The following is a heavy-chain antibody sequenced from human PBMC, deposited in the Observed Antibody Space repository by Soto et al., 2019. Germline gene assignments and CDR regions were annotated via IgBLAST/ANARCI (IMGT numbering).Heavy chain of an antibody. CDR3: ARDSEYYDFWSGNPSPGGMNMDV. V-gene: IGHV3-33*01. CDR2: IWYDGSNN. Sequence: VQLVESGVGVVQPGRSLRLSCAASGFTFSSYGMHWVRQAPGKGLERVAVIWYDGSNNYYADSVKGRFTISRDNSKNTLYLQMNSLRSEDTTVYYCARDSEYYDFWSGNPSPGGMNMDVSGQGTTVTVSS. CDR1: GFTFSSYG. D-gene: IGHD3-3*01. J-gene: IGHJ6*02.